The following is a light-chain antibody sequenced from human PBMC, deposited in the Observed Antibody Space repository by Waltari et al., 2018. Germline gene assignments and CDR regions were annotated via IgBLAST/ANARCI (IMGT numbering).Light chain of an antibody. Sequence: SALTQPASVSGSLGQSITFSCTGTSSDVGGYNYVAWYQQHPGKAPKLMIHDVSNRPSGVSLRLSGSDSGNTASLTISGLQADAEADYYCISYSSATPGNVVIGGGTKLTVL. CDR1: SSDVGGYNY. CDR3: ISYSSATPGNVV. CDR2: DVS. J-gene: IGLJ2*01. V-gene: IGLV2-14*01.